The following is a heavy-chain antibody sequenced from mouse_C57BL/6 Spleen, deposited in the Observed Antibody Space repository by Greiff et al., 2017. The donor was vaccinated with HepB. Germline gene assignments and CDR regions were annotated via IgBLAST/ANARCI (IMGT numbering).Heavy chain of an antibody. V-gene: IGHV5-17*01. J-gene: IGHJ3*01. CDR2: ISSGSSTI. Sequence: EVQVVESGGGLVKPGGSLKLSCAASGFTFSDYGMHWVRQAPEKGLEWVAYISSGSSTIYYADTVKGRFTISRDNAKNTLFLQMTSLRSEDTAMYYCARSHGSSYGFAYWGQGTLVTVSA. D-gene: IGHD1-1*01. CDR1: GFTFSDYG. CDR3: ARSHGSSYGFAY.